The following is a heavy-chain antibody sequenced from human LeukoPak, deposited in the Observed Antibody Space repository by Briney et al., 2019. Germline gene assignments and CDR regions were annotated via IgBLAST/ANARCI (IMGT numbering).Heavy chain of an antibody. CDR3: ARTSMVRGVIMWAFDI. CDR1: GGTFSSYA. CDR2: NIPIFGTA. Sequence: SVKVSCKASGGTFSSYAISWVRQAPGQGLEWMGGNIPIFGTANYAQKFQGRVTITADKSTSTAYMELSSLRSEDTAVYYCARTSMVRGVIMWAFDIWGQGTMVTVSS. V-gene: IGHV1-69*06. D-gene: IGHD3-10*01. J-gene: IGHJ3*02.